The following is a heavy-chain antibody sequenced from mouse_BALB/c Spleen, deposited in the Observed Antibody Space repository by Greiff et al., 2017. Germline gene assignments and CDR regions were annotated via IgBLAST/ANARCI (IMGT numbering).Heavy chain of an antibody. CDR3: ARGGLRTMDY. CDR1: GFNIKDYY. D-gene: IGHD3-1*01. V-gene: IGHV14-1*02. J-gene: IGHJ4*01. CDR2: IDPENGNT. Sequence: EVKLVESGAELVRPGALVKLSCKASGFNIKDYYMHWVKQRPEQGLEWIGWIDPENGNTIYDPKFQGKASITADTSSNTAYLQLSSLTSEDTAVYYCARGGLRTMDYWGQGTSVTVSS.